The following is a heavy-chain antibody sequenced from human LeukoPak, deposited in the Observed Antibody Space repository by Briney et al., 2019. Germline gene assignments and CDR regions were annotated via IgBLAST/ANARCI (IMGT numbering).Heavy chain of an antibody. Sequence: ASVKVSCKASGYTFTSYGISWVRQAPGQGLEWMGWISAYNGNTNYAQKFQGRVTITADESTSTAYMELSSLRSEDTAVYYCARTYYYDSSGYYSWFDPWGQGTLVTVSS. V-gene: IGHV1-18*01. J-gene: IGHJ5*02. CDR2: ISAYNGNT. CDR1: GYTFTSYG. CDR3: ARTYYYDSSGYYSWFDP. D-gene: IGHD3-22*01.